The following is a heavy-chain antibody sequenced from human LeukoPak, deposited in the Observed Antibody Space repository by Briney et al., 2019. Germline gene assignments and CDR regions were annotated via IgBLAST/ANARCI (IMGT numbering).Heavy chain of an antibody. CDR2: ISGSGGST. CDR3: AKEERITMIVVVTSAPNWFDP. CDR1: GFTFSSYA. V-gene: IGHV3-23*01. J-gene: IGHJ5*02. D-gene: IGHD3-22*01. Sequence: GGSLRLYCAASGFTFSSYAMSWVRQAPGKGLEWVSAISGSGGSTYYADSVKGRFTISRDNSKNTLYLQMNSLRAEDTAVYYCAKEERITMIVVVTSAPNWFDPWGQGTLVTVSS.